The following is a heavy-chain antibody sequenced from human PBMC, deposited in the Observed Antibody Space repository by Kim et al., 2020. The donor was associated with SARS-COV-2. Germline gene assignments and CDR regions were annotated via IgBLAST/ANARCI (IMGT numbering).Heavy chain of an antibody. CDR2: IYPGDSDT. D-gene: IGHD4-4*01. J-gene: IGHJ6*03. V-gene: IGHV5-51*01. Sequence: GESQKISCKGSGYSFTSYWIGWVRQMPGKGLEWMGIIYPGDSDTRYSPSFQGQVTISADKSISTAYLQWSSLKASDTAMYYCATSLTYSNYGPGYYMDVWGKGTTVTVSS. CDR3: ATSLTYSNYGPGYYMDV. CDR1: GYSFTSYW.